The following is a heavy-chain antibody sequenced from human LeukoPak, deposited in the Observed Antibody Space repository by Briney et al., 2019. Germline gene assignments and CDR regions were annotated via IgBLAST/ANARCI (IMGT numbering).Heavy chain of an antibody. D-gene: IGHD1-26*01. CDR3: ARGAILGSDNLIDE. J-gene: IGHJ4*02. CDR1: GFTFGTYA. Sequence: GGSLRLSCAASGFTFGTYAMHWVRQAPGKGLEWVAVILSDVSLQNSPDSVKGRFIISRDNSKYTLFLQMSRLRPEHSSFSYCARGAILGSDNLIDEWGQGTLVTVSS. CDR2: ILSDVSLQ. V-gene: IGHV3-30*04.